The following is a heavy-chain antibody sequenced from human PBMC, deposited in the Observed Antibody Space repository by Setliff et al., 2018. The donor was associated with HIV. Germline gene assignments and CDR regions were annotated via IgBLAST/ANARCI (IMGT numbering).Heavy chain of an antibody. J-gene: IGHJ4*02. CDR1: GGSISSSNYY. V-gene: IGHV4-39*07. Sequence: PSETLSLTCSVSGGSISSSNYYGGWIRQPPGKGLEWIGSFYYSGNTYYSPSLKSRVTISIDTSKNQFSLKLSSVTAADTAAYFCARVSTDYVWGSFLSSGPYYFDFWGQGALVTVSS. CDR3: ARVSTDYVWGSFLSSGPYYFDF. CDR2: FYYSGNT. D-gene: IGHD3-16*01.